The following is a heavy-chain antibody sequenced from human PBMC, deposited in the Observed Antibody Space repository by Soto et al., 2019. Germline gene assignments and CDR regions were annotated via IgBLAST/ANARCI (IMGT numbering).Heavy chain of an antibody. CDR3: ATPGPYDSSGYYAAFDI. CDR1: GYTFTSYY. J-gene: IGHJ3*02. Sequence: ASVKVSCKASGYTFTSYYMHWVRQAPGQGLEWMGIINPCGGSTSYAQKFQGRVTMTRDTSTSTVYMELSSLRSEDTAVYYCATPGPYDSSGYYAAFDIWGQGTMVTVSS. D-gene: IGHD3-22*01. V-gene: IGHV1-46*03. CDR2: INPCGGST.